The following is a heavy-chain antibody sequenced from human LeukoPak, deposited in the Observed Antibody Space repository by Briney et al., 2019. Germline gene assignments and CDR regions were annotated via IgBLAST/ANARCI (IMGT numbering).Heavy chain of an antibody. J-gene: IGHJ5*02. CDR3: ASGGGGTWFDP. D-gene: IGHD3-3*01. V-gene: IGHV3-23*01. CDR1: GFTFSSYA. Sequence: GGSLRLSCAASGFTFSSYAMSWVRQAPGKGLEWVSAISGSGGSTYCADSVKGRFTISRDNSKNTLYLQMNSLRAEDTAVYYCASGGGGTWFDPWGQGTLLTVSS. CDR2: ISGSGGST.